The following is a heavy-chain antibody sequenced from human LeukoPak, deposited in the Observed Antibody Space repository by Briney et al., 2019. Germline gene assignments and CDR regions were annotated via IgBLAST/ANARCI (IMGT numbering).Heavy chain of an antibody. CDR3: ARVVDGATGNNWFDP. V-gene: IGHV1-69*05. CDR2: IIPIFGTA. J-gene: IGHJ5*02. Sequence: SVKVSCKASGGTFSSYAISWVRQAPGQGLEWMGRIIPIFGTANYAQKFQGRVTITTDESTSTAYMELSSLRSEDTAVYYCARVVDGATGNNWFDPWGQGTLVTVSS. D-gene: IGHD1-14*01. CDR1: GGTFSSYA.